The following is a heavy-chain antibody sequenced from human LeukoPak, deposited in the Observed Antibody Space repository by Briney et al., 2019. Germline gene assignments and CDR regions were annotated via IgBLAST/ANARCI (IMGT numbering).Heavy chain of an antibody. V-gene: IGHV4-59*06. J-gene: IGHJ5*02. CDR1: GGSISSYY. CDR3: ARLDCTNGVCYTGGFDP. CDR2: IYYSGST. D-gene: IGHD2-8*01. Sequence: SETLSLTCIVSGGSISSYYWSWIRQHPGKGLEWIGYIYYSGSTYYNPSLKSRVTISVDTSKNQFSLKLSSVTAADTAVYYCARLDCTNGVCYTGGFDPWGQGTLVTVSS.